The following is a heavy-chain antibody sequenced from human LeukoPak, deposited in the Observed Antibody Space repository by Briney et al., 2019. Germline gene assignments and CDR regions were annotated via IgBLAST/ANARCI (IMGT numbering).Heavy chain of an antibody. CDR3: ARASRPAYSSSPPRIHYYYGMDV. J-gene: IGHJ6*04. V-gene: IGHV3-74*01. D-gene: IGHD6-13*01. Sequence: GGSLRLSCAASGFTFSSYWMHWVRQAPGKGLVWVSRINSDGSSTSYADSVKGRFTISRDNAKNTLYLQMNSLRAEDTAVYYCARASRPAYSSSPPRIHYYYGMDVWGKGTTVTVSS. CDR2: INSDGSST. CDR1: GFTFSSYW.